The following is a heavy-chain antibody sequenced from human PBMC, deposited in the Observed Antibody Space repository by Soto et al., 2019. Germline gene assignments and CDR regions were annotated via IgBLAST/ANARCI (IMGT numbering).Heavy chain of an antibody. Sequence: QLQLQESGSGLVKPSQTLSLTCAVSGGSISSGGFSWNWIRPPPGKGLEWIGYIYHSGSTYNSPSLKSRVTISVDRSKNQFSLKLSSLTAADTAVYYCARGLEVIAATPQWDYWGQGTLVTVSS. J-gene: IGHJ4*02. CDR1: GGSISSGGFS. V-gene: IGHV4-30-2*01. CDR3: ARGLEVIAATPQWDY. D-gene: IGHD2-15*01. CDR2: IYHSGST.